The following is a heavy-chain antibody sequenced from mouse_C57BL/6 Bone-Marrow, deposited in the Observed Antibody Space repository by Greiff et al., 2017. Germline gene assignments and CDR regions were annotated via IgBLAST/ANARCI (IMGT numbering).Heavy chain of an antibody. Sequence: QVQLQQSGAELVRPGASVTLSCKASGYTFTDYEMHWVKQTPVHGLEWIGAIDPETGGTAYNQKFKGKAILTADKSSSTAYMELRSLTSEDSAVYYCTGRNYGSLFAYWGQGTLVTVSA. CDR2: IDPETGGT. CDR3: TGRNYGSLFAY. D-gene: IGHD1-1*01. J-gene: IGHJ3*01. V-gene: IGHV1-15*01. CDR1: GYTFTDYE.